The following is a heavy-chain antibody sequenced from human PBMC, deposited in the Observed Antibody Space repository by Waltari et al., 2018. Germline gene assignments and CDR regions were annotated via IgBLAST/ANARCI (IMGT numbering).Heavy chain of an antibody. CDR2: INRDGSDK. CDR1: GFTFSAYW. V-gene: IGHV3-7*01. J-gene: IGHJ5*02. D-gene: IGHD4-17*01. CDR3: VRSVDP. Sequence: EVHLVESGGGLVQPGGSLRLSCAACGFTFSAYWLAGVRTAPGKGLEWGENINRDGSDKYYVDPVKGRFTIARDDATHSLYLEMNSLRAEDTAVYYCVRSVDPWGQGTLFTVS.